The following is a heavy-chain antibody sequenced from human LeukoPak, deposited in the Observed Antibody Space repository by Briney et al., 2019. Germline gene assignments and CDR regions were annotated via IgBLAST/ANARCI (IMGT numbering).Heavy chain of an antibody. Sequence: ASVKVSCKASGGTLSSYAISWVRPAPGQGLEWMGGIIPIFGTANYAQKFQGRVTITADESTSTAYMELSSLRSEDTAVYYCASTKIGYCSSTSCLGLDYWGQGTLVTVSS. D-gene: IGHD2-2*01. CDR3: ASTKIGYCSSTSCLGLDY. CDR2: IIPIFGTA. J-gene: IGHJ4*02. V-gene: IGHV1-69*13. CDR1: GGTLSSYA.